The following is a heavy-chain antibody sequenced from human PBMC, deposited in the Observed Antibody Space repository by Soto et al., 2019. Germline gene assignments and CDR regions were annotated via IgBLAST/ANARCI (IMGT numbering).Heavy chain of an antibody. J-gene: IGHJ5*02. V-gene: IGHV3-11*06. Sequence: QVQLVESGGGLVPPGGSLRLSCEGSGFTFGDSYMSWIRQAPGKGLEWLSYISPGSRYPAYADSVKGRFTISRDNAKRLLYLQMMGLTAEDTAIYYCVRGGGGGLFDPWGQGTMVTVSS. CDR2: ISPGSRYP. CDR1: GFTFGDSY. CDR3: VRGGGGGLFDP. D-gene: IGHD2-15*01.